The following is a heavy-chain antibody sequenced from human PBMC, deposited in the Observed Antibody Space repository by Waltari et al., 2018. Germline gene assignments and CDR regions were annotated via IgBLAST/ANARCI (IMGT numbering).Heavy chain of an antibody. CDR2: ISYDGSNK. CDR3: AKERDDEGYQDAFDI. V-gene: IGHV3-30*18. D-gene: IGHD2-2*01. J-gene: IGHJ3*02. CDR1: GFTFSSYG. Sequence: QVQLVESGGGVVQPGRSLRLSCAASGFTFSSYGMHWVRQAPGKGLEWVAVISYDGSNKYYADSVKGRFTISRDNSKNTLYLQMNSLRAEDTAVYYCAKERDDEGYQDAFDIWGQGTMVTVSS.